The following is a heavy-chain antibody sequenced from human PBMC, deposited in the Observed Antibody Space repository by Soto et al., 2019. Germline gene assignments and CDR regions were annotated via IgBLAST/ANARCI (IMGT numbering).Heavy chain of an antibody. Sequence: SEALSLTCTVSGGSISSYYWIWIRQPPGKGLEWIGYIYYSGSTNYNPSLKSRVTISVDTSKNQFSLKLSSVTAADTAVYYCASGGYGSGSRKFDYWGQGTLVTVSS. D-gene: IGHD3-10*01. J-gene: IGHJ4*02. CDR3: ASGGYGSGSRKFDY. CDR2: IYYSGST. CDR1: GGSISSYY. V-gene: IGHV4-59*01.